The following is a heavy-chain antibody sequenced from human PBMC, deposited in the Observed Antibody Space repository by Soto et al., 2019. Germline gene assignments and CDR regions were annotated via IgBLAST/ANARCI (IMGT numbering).Heavy chain of an antibody. CDR2: VSPGGST. CDR3: ARGSSGYSRTVAYYHYTMDV. Sequence: QVHLQQWGAGLLKPSETLSLTCAVHGGSFSGYQWIWIRQPPGKGLEWIGEVSPGGSTIHNPSLGGRVTISLDTPKTQFSLNLTSVTAADTAVYYCARGSSGYSRTVAYYHYTMDVWGKGTTVTVSS. D-gene: IGHD3-22*01. J-gene: IGHJ6*03. CDR1: GGSFSGYQ. V-gene: IGHV4-34*01.